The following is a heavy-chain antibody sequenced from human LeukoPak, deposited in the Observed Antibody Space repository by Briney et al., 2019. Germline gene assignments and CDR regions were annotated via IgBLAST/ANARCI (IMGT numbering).Heavy chain of an antibody. CDR1: GFTFSDYY. CDR3: ARRGAVAGTFDY. V-gene: IGHV3-74*01. J-gene: IGHJ4*02. Sequence: PGGSLRLSCAASGFTFSDYYMSWIRQAPGKGLVWVSRINSDGSSTNYADSVKGRFTISRDNAKNTLYLQMNSLRAEDTAVYYCARRGAVAGTFDYWGQGTLVTVSS. CDR2: INSDGSST. D-gene: IGHD6-19*01.